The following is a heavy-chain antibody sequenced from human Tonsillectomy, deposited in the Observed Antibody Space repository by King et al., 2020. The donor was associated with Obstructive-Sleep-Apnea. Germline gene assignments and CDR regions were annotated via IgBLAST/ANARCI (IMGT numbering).Heavy chain of an antibody. CDR3: AGPLVGCSGVRCFPACNFYDGMDG. D-gene: IGHD2-15*01. J-gene: IGHJ6*02. CDR2: INPGGGWT. CDR1: GYTFTSYF. Sequence: QLVQSGAEVKKPGASVRVSCKASGYTFTSYFIHWVRQAPGQGLEWMGVINPGGGWTAYAQKFRDKIIMTRDTSTSTVYMDLSSLRSEDTAVYYCAGPLVGCSGVRCFPACNFYDGMDGWGQGTTVTVSS. V-gene: IGHV1-46*01.